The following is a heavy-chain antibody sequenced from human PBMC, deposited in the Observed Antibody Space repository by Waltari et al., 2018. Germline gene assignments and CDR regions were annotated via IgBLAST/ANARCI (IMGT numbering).Heavy chain of an antibody. CDR2: IYPSWVT. CDR1: GYSISSGYY. Sequence: QVQLQESGPGLVKPSETLSLTCAGYGYSISSGYYWGWSRQPPGKGLEWIGSIYPSWVTYYTPSLKSRVTISVDTSKNQFSLKLSSVTAADTAVYYCARHMGEAVAGRGYWGPGTLVTVSS. J-gene: IGHJ4*02. D-gene: IGHD6-19*01. CDR3: ARHMGEAVAGRGY. V-gene: IGHV4-38-2*01.